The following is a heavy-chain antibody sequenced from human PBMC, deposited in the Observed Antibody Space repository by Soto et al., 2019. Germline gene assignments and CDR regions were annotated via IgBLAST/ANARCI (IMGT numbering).Heavy chain of an antibody. CDR2: ISYDGSNK. Sequence: GGSLRLSCAASGFTFSSYAMHWVRQAPGKGLEWVAVISYDGSNKYYADSVKGRFTISRDNSKNTLYLQMNSLRAEDTAVYYCARDRYSSSSFGIAVFWGQGTLVTVSS. D-gene: IGHD6-6*01. J-gene: IGHJ4*02. CDR3: ARDRYSSSSFGIAVF. V-gene: IGHV3-30-3*01. CDR1: GFTFSSYA.